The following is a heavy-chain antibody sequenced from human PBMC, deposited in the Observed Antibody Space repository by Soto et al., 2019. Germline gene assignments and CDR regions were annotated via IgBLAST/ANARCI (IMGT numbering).Heavy chain of an antibody. Sequence: ASVKVSCKASGGTFSSYTISWVRQAPGQGLEWMGRIIPILGIANYAQKFQGRVTITADKSTSTAYMELSSLRSEDTAVYYCARPHCSGGSCYTNWFDPWGQGTLVTVSS. V-gene: IGHV1-69*02. D-gene: IGHD2-15*01. CDR1: GGTFSSYT. CDR2: IIPILGIA. CDR3: ARPHCSGGSCYTNWFDP. J-gene: IGHJ5*02.